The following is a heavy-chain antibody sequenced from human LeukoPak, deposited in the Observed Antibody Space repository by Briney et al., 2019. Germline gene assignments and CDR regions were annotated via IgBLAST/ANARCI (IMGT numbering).Heavy chain of an antibody. D-gene: IGHD3-9*01. CDR2: IYSGGST. Sequence: PGGSLRLSCAASGFTVSSNYMSRVRQAPGKGLEWVSVIYSGGSTYYADSVKGRFTISRDNSKNTLYLQMNSLRAEDTAVYYCAREGLNYDILTGYWNGGFDYWGQGTLVTVSS. CDR1: GFTVSSNY. CDR3: AREGLNYDILTGYWNGGFDY. J-gene: IGHJ4*02. V-gene: IGHV3-53*01.